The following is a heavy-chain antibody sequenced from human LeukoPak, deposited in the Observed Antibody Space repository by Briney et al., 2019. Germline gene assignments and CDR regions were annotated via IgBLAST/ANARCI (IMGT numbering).Heavy chain of an antibody. V-gene: IGHV3-11*04. CDR1: GFTFSDYY. Sequence: GGSLRLFCAASGFTFSDYYMSWIRQAPGKGLEWVSYISSSGSTIYYADSVKGRFTISRDNAKNSLYLQMNSLRAEDTAVYYCTSGGYNWNLPLEFDYWGQGTLVTVSS. J-gene: IGHJ4*02. CDR2: ISSSGSTI. CDR3: TSGGYNWNLPLEFDY. D-gene: IGHD1-1*01.